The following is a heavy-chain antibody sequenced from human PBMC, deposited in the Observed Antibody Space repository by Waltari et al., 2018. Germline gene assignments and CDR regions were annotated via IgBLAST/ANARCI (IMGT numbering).Heavy chain of an antibody. J-gene: IGHJ4*02. D-gene: IGHD3-3*01. CDR3: ASYYDFWSGYSGIAVAGTGY. CDR1: GGSISSISYY. CDR2: IYYIGST. V-gene: IGHV4-39*01. Sequence: QLQLQESGPGLVKPSETLSLTCTVSGGSISSISYYWRWFRQPPGTGLEWIGSIYYIGSTYYNPSLKSRVTISVDTSKNQFSLKLSSVTAADTAVYYCASYYDFWSGYSGIAVAGTGYWGQGTLVTVSS.